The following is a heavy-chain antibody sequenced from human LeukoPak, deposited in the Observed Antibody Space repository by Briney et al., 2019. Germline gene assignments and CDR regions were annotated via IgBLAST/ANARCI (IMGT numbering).Heavy chain of an antibody. CDR1: GGSISSYY. CDR3: ARQGTIFGPESL. D-gene: IGHD3-3*01. CDR2: TYTTGTSDYTTGST. J-gene: IGHJ2*01. Sequence: SETLSLICTVSGGSISSYYWGWIRQPPGKGLEWIGYTYTTGTSDYTTGSTDYNPSLKSRVSISVDTSKSRLSLNLNSVTAADTAVYFCARQGTIFGPESLWGRGTLVTVSS. V-gene: IGHV4-4*09.